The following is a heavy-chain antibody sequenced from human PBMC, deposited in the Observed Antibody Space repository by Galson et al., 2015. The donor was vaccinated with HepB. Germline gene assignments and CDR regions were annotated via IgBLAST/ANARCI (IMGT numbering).Heavy chain of an antibody. J-gene: IGHJ6*03. CDR3: ARVSTLTIWSGYYTNVDYYYMDV. D-gene: IGHD3-3*01. Sequence: SLRLSCAASGFTFSSFWMSWVRQAPGKGLEWVANIEEGGSEKYYVDSVMGRFSISRDNAKNSLYLQMNSLRAEDTAVYYCARVSTLTIWSGYYTNVDYYYMDVWGKGTTVTVSS. CDR1: GFTFSSFW. V-gene: IGHV3-7*01. CDR2: IEEGGSEK.